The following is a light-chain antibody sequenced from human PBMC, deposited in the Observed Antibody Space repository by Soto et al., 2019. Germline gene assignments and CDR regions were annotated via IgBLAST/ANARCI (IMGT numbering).Light chain of an antibody. CDR2: DAS. J-gene: IGKJ3*01. CDR1: QDISNY. V-gene: IGKV1-33*01. CDR3: QQYDNLPGT. Sequence: DIQMPQSPSSLSASVGDRVTITCQASQDISNYLNWYQQKPGKAPKLLIYDASNLETGVPSRFSGSGSGTDFTFTISSLLPEDIATYYCQQYDNLPGTFGPGTQVDSK.